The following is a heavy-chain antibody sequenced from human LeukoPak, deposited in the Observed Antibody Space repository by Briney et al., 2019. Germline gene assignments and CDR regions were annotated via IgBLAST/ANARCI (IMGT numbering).Heavy chain of an antibody. Sequence: KPSETLSLTCTVSGGSIGGYYCSWIRQPPGKGLEWIGYLYYSGSTNYNPSLKSRVTISVDTSKNQFSLKLSSVTAADTAVYYCARDEDSAYGSGSYLSWGQGTLVTVSS. V-gene: IGHV4-59*01. CDR1: GGSIGGYY. CDR2: LYYSGST. J-gene: IGHJ5*02. CDR3: ARDEDSAYGSGSYLS. D-gene: IGHD3-10*01.